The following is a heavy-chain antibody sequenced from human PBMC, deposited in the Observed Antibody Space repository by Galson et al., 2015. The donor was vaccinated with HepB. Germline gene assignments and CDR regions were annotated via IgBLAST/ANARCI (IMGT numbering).Heavy chain of an antibody. Sequence: YSSRVRQAPGKGLEWVSVIYSGGSTYYADSVKGRFTISRDNSKNTLYLQMNSLRAEDTAVYYCARESGGATSIDYWGQGTLVTVSS. CDR2: IYSGGST. V-gene: IGHV3-53*05. CDR3: ARESGGATSIDY. CDR1: Y. D-gene: IGHD1-26*01. J-gene: IGHJ4*02.